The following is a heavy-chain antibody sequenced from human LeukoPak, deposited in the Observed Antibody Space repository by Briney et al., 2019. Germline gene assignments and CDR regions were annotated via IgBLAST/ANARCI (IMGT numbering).Heavy chain of an antibody. CDR1: GFTVSSNY. D-gene: IGHD3-10*01. Sequence: GGSLRLSCTASGFTVSSNYMSWVRQAPGRGLEWVSVIYSGGSTYYADSVKGRFTISRDNAKNSLFLQMSSLRAEDTAVYYCGSTVREGEDQWGQGTLVTVSS. V-gene: IGHV3-66*01. CDR2: IYSGGST. J-gene: IGHJ4*02. CDR3: GSTVREGEDQ.